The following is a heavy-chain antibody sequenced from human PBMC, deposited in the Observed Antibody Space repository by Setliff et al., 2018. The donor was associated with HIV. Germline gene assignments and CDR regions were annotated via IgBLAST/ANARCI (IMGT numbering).Heavy chain of an antibody. CDR2: SIPLFGTV. D-gene: IGHD2-8*01. Sequence: VASVKVSCKASEDTFSNSALTWVRQAPGQGLEWMGGSIPLFGTVTYAQRFQGRVTITTDELMTTAYMELTSLRSEDTAVYYCASGSGYCRNGVCYIGVHKNPDKYYFDYWGQGTLVTVSS. J-gene: IGHJ4*02. CDR3: ASGSGYCRNGVCYIGVHKNPDKYYFDY. CDR1: EDTFSNSA. V-gene: IGHV1-69*05.